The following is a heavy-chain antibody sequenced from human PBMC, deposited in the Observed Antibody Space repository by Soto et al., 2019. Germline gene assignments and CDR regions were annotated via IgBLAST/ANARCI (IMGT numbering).Heavy chain of an antibody. CDR1: GGSISSGGYY. CDR3: ARKFTVTTGFDY. CDR2: IYYSGST. Sequence: QVQLQESGPGLVKPSQTLSLTCTVSGGSISSGGYYWSWIRQHPGKGLEWIGYIYYSGSTYYNPSLKSRVTISVATAKTQFSLTLSSVPAADTAVYYWARKFTVTTGFDYWGQGTLVTVSS. J-gene: IGHJ4*02. D-gene: IGHD4-4*01. V-gene: IGHV4-31*03.